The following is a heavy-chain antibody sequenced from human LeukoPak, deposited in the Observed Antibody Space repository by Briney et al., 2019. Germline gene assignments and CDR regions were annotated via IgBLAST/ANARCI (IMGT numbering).Heavy chain of an antibody. CDR3: ARVGWIDAFDI. CDR1: GFTFSSYW. Sequence: PGGSLRLSCAASGFTFSSYWMSWVRQAPGKGLEWVANIKQDGSEKYYVDSVKGRFTISRDNAKNSLYLQMNSLRAEGTAVYYCARVGWIDAFDIWGQGTMVTVSS. J-gene: IGHJ3*02. V-gene: IGHV3-7*01. D-gene: IGHD5-12*01. CDR2: IKQDGSEK.